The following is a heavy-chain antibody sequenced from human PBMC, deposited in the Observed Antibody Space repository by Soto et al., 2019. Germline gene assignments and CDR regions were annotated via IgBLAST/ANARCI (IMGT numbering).Heavy chain of an antibody. CDR1: GFTFNDHY. CDR2: SKNRGQGFTI. Sequence: HLVASGGGLVQPGGSLRLSCAASGFTFNDHYMDWVRQAPGKGLEWVARSKNRGQGFTIEYAASLKGRFTISRDDSANSLYLQMNSLETDDTAVYYCTVWLEVACYWGRGSLVTVSS. V-gene: IGHV3-72*01. D-gene: IGHD2-15*01. J-gene: IGHJ4*02. CDR3: TVWLEVACY.